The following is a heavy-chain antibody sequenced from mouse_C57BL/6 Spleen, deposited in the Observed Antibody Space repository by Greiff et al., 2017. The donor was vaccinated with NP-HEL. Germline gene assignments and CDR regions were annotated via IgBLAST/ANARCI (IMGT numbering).Heavy chain of an antibody. D-gene: IGHD1-1*01. Sequence: EVKVEESGGGLVQPGGSMKLSCAASGFTFSDAWMDWVRQSPEKGLEWVAEIRNKANNHATYYAESVKGRFTISRDDSKSSVYLQMNSLRAEDTGIYYCTRRFPITTVVATPYYAMDYWGQGTSVTVSS. CDR1: GFTFSDAW. J-gene: IGHJ4*01. V-gene: IGHV6-6*01. CDR2: IRNKANNHAT. CDR3: TRRFPITTVVATPYYAMDY.